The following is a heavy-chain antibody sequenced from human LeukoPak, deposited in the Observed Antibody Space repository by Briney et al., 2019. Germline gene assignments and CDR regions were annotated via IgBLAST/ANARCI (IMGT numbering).Heavy chain of an antibody. V-gene: IGHV3-33*06. CDR2: IWYDGSNK. D-gene: IGHD4-17*01. J-gene: IGHJ4*02. CDR3: AKGAATVTSRFDY. Sequence: PGGSLRLSCAASGFTFSSYGMHWVRQAPGKWLEWVAAIWYDGSNKYYADSVKGRFTISRDNSKNTLYVRMNSLRADDTAVYCCAKGAATVTSRFDYWGQGTLVTVSS. CDR1: GFTFSSYG.